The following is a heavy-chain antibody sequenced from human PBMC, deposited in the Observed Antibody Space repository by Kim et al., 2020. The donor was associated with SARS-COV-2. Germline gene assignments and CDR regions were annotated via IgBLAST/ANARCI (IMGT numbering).Heavy chain of an antibody. CDR2: INPNSGGT. CDR1: GYTFTGYY. V-gene: IGHV1-2*06. J-gene: IGHJ4*02. CDR3: ARVPRYSSGWYENLDY. Sequence: ASVKVSCKASGYTFTGYYMHWVRQAPGQGLEWMGRINPNSGGTNYAQKFQGRVTMTRDTSISTTYMELSRLRSDDTAVYYCARVPRYSSGWYENLDYWGQGTLVTVSS. D-gene: IGHD6-19*01.